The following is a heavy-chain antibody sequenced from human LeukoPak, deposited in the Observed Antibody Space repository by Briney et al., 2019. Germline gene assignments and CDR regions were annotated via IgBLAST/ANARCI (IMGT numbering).Heavy chain of an antibody. J-gene: IGHJ4*02. CDR2: INHSGIT. CDR1: GYSIRSGHY. V-gene: IGHV4-38-2*01. CDR3: ARSGDYIKEGFDY. D-gene: IGHD3-22*01. Sequence: SETLSLTCAVSGYSIRSGHYWGWIRQSPGKGLEWIGSINHSGITEYNPSLKSRVTLSVDTSENQFSLQLRSVTAADRALYYCARSGDYIKEGFDYWGQGTQVTVSS.